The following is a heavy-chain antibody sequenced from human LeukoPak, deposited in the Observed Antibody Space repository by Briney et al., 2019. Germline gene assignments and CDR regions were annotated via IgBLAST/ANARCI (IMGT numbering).Heavy chain of an antibody. J-gene: IGHJ5*02. V-gene: IGHV4-39*02. CDR3: AREGSSSWYDGSNWFDP. CDR2: IYYSGST. CDR1: GGSISSSSYY. Sequence: PSETLSLTCTVSGGSISSSSYYWGWIRQPPGKGLEWIGSIYYSGSTYYNPSLKGRVTISVDTSKNQFSLKLSSVTAADTAVYYCAREGSSSWYDGSNWFDPWGQGTLVTVSS. D-gene: IGHD6-13*01.